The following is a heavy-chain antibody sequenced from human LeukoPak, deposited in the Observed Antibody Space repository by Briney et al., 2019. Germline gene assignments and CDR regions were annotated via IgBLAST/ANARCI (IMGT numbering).Heavy chain of an antibody. Sequence: GGSLRLSCAASGFTFSRYWMSWVRQAPGKGLEWVANIKQDGSEKYYVDSVKGRFTISRDNAKNSLYLQMNSLRAEDTAVYYCARDPLSSVVGATLWGQGTLVTVSS. CDR3: ARDPLSSVVGATL. D-gene: IGHD1-26*01. V-gene: IGHV3-7*01. J-gene: IGHJ4*02. CDR2: IKQDGSEK. CDR1: GFTFSRYW.